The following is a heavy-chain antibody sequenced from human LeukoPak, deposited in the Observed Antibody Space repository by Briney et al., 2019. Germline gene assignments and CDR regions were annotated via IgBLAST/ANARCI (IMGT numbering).Heavy chain of an antibody. J-gene: IGHJ4*02. V-gene: IGHV3-33*01. CDR3: ARDDSSGYYYSFDY. CDR2: IWYDGSNK. D-gene: IGHD3-22*01. Sequence: PGGSLRLSCAASGFTFSSYGMHWVRQAPGKGLEWVAVIWYDGSNKYYADSVKGRFTISRDNSKNTLYLQMNSLRAEDTAVYYCARDDSSGYYYSFDYWGQGTLVTVSS. CDR1: GFTFSSYG.